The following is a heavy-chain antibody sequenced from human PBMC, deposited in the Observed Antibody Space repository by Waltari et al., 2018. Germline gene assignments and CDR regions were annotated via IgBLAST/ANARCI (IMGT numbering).Heavy chain of an antibody. V-gene: IGHV4-39*01. CDR2: SSYAGAT. Sequence: QLQLQESGPGLVKPSETLSLTCSVSGGSITTSRHNWGWIRQPPGQGLDWLGTSSYAGATYSSPSLNSRVTVSRDTPKNQLSLTLGSVTASDTAVYYCATYIGASVGTAAFDVWGQGAMVTVSS. J-gene: IGHJ3*01. D-gene: IGHD5-12*01. CDR3: ATYIGASVGTAAFDV. CDR1: GGSITTSRHN.